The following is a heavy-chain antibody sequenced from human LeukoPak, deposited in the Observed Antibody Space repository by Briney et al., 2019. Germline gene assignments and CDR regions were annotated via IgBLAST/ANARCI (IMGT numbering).Heavy chain of an antibody. V-gene: IGHV3-48*03. CDR3: ARVPSSSWYQSDY. CDR2: ISSSGSTI. D-gene: IGHD6-13*01. CDR1: GFTFSSYE. J-gene: IGHJ4*02. Sequence: PGGSLRLSCAASGFTFSSYEMNWVRQAPGKGREWISYISSSGSTIYYADSVKGRFTISRDNAKNSLYLQMNSLRDEDTAVYYCARVPSSSWYQSDYWGQGTLVTVSS.